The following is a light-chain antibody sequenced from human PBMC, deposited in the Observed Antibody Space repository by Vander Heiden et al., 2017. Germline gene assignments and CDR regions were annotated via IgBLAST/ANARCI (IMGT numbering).Light chain of an antibody. J-gene: IGLJ1*01. V-gene: IGLV2-14*03. CDR1: SRDVVGYNY. CDR2: DVS. Sequence: QSALTQPASVSGSPGQSITISCTGTSRDVVGYNYVSWYQQHPGKAPKLMIYDVSNRPSGVSNRFSGSKSGNTASLTISGLQAEDEADYYCSSYTSSSTLYVFGTGTKVTV. CDR3: SSYTSSSTLYV.